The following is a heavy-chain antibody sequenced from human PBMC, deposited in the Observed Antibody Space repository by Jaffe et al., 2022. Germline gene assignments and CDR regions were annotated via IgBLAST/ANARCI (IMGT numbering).Heavy chain of an antibody. V-gene: IGHV3-11*01. J-gene: IGHJ5*02. D-gene: IGHD3-3*01. CDR2: ISSSGSTI. CDR1: GFTFSDYY. Sequence: QVQLVESGGGLVKPGGSLRLSCAASGFTFSDYYMSWIRQAPGKGLEWVSYISSSGSTIYYADSVKGRFTISRDNAKNSLYLQMNSLRAEDTAVYYCARDQGAGYDFWSGYYLGWFDPWGQGTLVTVSS. CDR3: ARDQGAGYDFWSGYYLGWFDP.